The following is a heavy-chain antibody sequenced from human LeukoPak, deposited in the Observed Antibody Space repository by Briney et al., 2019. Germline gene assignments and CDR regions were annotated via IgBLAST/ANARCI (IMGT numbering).Heavy chain of an antibody. CDR2: INHSGST. D-gene: IGHD6-13*01. V-gene: IGHV4-30-2*01. J-gene: IGHJ4*02. Sequence: PSQTLSLTCAVSGGSISSGGYSWSWIRQPPGKGLEWIGYINHSGSTNYNPSLKSRVTISVDTSKNQFSLKLSSVTAADTAVYYCARAPGIAAAGASDYWGQGTLVTVSS. CDR3: ARAPGIAAAGASDY. CDR1: GGSISSGGYS.